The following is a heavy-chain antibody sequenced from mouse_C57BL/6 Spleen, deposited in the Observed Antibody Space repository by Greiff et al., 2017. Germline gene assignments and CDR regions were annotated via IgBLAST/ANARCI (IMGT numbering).Heavy chain of an antibody. V-gene: IGHV1-15*01. CDR3: TRGYPYAMDY. CDR1: GYTFTDYE. Sequence: VQLQQSGAELVRPGASVTLSCKASGYTFTDYEMHWVKQTPVHGLEWIGAIDPETGGTAYNQKFKGKAILTADKSSSTAYMELRSLTSEDSAVYDCTRGYPYAMDYWCQGTSVTVSS. J-gene: IGHJ4*01. D-gene: IGHD2-14*01. CDR2: IDPETGGT.